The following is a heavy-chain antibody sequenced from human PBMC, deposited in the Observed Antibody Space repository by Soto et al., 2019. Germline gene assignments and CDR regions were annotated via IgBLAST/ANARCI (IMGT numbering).Heavy chain of an antibody. J-gene: IGHJ4*02. CDR1: GFSLSSSGLS. V-gene: IGHV2-5*02. Sequence: VSGPTLVNPTQTLTLTCNFSGFSLSSSGLSVGWIRQPPGKGLEWLALIYWDDDKRYRPSLKRRLTITKDTSKNEVVFTMTNVDPVDTATYYCAQKSGPYFDNWGQGILVTVSS. D-gene: IGHD3-3*01. CDR2: IYWDDDK. CDR3: AQKSGPYFDN.